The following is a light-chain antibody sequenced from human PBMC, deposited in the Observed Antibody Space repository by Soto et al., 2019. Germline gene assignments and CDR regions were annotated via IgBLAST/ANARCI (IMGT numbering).Light chain of an antibody. CDR1: QSVSSSY. CDR2: GAS. Sequence: IVLTQSPGTLSLSPGERATLSCRASQSVSSSYLAWYQQNPGQAPRLLIYGASSRATGIPDRFSGSGSGTDFTLTSSRLEPEAFAVYYCQQYGSSGWTFGQGTKVEIK. CDR3: QQYGSSGWT. V-gene: IGKV3-20*01. J-gene: IGKJ1*01.